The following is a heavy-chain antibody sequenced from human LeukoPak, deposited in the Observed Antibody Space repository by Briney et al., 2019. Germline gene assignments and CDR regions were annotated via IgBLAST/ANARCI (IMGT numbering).Heavy chain of an antibody. Sequence: GGSLRLSCAASGFTFSSYAMSWVRQAPGKGLEWVSGISGSGGSTYYADSVKGRFTISRDNSKNTLYLQMNSLRAEDTAVYYCAKDGTYDSWSGYSIWGQGTMVTVSS. V-gene: IGHV3-23*01. J-gene: IGHJ3*02. CDR3: AKDGTYDSWSGYSI. CDR2: ISGSGGST. CDR1: GFTFSSYA. D-gene: IGHD3-3*01.